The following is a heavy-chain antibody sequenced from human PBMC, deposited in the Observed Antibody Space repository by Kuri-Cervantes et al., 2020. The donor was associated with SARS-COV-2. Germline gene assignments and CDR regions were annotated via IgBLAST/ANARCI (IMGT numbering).Heavy chain of an antibody. CDR1: GYTFTSYG. CDR2: ISAYNGNT. Sequence: ASVKVSCKTSGYTFTSYGISWVRQAPGQGLEWMGWISAYNGNTNYAQKLQGRVTMTTDTSTSTAYMELRSLRSDDTAVYYCARVVVVPAAISNPGGMDVWGKGTMVTVSS. CDR3: ARVVVVPAAISNPGGMDV. V-gene: IGHV1-18*01. D-gene: IGHD2-2*02. J-gene: IGHJ6*03.